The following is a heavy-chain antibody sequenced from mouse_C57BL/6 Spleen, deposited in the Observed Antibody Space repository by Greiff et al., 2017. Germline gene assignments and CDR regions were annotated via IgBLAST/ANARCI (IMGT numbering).Heavy chain of an antibody. J-gene: IGHJ2*01. Sequence: QVQLQQPGAELVKPGASVKLSCKASGYTFTSYWMHWVKQRPGQGLEWIGMIHPNSGSTNYNEKFKSKATLTVDKSSSTAYMQLSSLTSEDSAVYYCARIVYYYGSSYLYCDYWGQGTTLTVSS. CDR2: IHPNSGST. D-gene: IGHD1-1*01. V-gene: IGHV1-64*01. CDR3: ARIVYYYGSSYLYCDY. CDR1: GYTFTSYW.